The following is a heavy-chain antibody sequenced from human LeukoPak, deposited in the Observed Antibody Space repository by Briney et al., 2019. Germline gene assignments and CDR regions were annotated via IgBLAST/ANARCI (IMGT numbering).Heavy chain of an antibody. J-gene: IGHJ4*02. CDR1: GFTVSSNY. CDR2: TYSGGST. Sequence: GGSLRLSCAASGFTVSSNYMSWVRQAPGKGLEWVSVTYSGGSTYYADSVKGRFTISRDNAKNTLPLQMNSLRADDTAVYYCISDHTGHDDYWGQGTLVTVSS. D-gene: IGHD1-1*01. CDR3: ISDHTGHDDY. V-gene: IGHV3-53*01.